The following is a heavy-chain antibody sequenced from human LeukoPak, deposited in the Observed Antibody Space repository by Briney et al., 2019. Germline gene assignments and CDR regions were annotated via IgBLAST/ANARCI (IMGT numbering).Heavy chain of an antibody. CDR3: ARDPKGQQLDDWFDP. CDR1: GGTFSSYA. Sequence: SVKVSCKATGGTFSSYAISWVRQAPGQGLEWMGRIIPILGIANYAQKFQGRVTITADKSTSTAYMELSSLRSEDTAVYYCARDPKGQQLDDWFDPWGQGTLVTVSS. CDR2: IIPILGIA. V-gene: IGHV1-69*04. D-gene: IGHD6-13*01. J-gene: IGHJ5*02.